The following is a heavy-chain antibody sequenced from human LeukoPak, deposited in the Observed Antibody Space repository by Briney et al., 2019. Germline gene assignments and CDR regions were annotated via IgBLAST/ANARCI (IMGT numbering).Heavy chain of an antibody. CDR1: GGTFSSYA. V-gene: IGHV1-69*13. J-gene: IGHJ6*02. CDR2: IIPIFGTA. D-gene: IGHD4-11*01. Sequence: ASVKVSCKASGGTFSSYAISWVRQAPGQGLEWMGEIIPIFGTANYAQKFQGRVTITADESTSTAYMELSSLRSEDTAVYYCARDLQYRYYYYGMDVWGQGTTVTVSS. CDR3: ARDLQYRYYYYGMDV.